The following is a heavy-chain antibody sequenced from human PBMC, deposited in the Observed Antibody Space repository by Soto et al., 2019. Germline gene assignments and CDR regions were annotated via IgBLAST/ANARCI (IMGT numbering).Heavy chain of an antibody. CDR2: INHSGST. Sequence: PSETLSLTCAVYGGSFSGYYWSWIRQPPGKGLEWIGEINHSGSTNYNPSLKSRVTISVDTPKNQFSLKLSSVTAADTAVYYCAREGMADYGMDVWGQGTTVTVSS. D-gene: IGHD6-19*01. J-gene: IGHJ6*02. V-gene: IGHV4-34*01. CDR3: AREGMADYGMDV. CDR1: GGSFSGYY.